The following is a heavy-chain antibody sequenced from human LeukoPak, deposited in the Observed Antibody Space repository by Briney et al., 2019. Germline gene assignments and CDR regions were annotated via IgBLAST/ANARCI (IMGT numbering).Heavy chain of an antibody. CDR2: ISYDGSNK. Sequence: GGPLRLSCAASGFTFSSYAMHWVRQAPGKGLEWVAVISYDGSNKYYADSVKGRFTISRDNSKNTLYLQMNSLRAEDTAVYYCARGQLWLRVDYWGQGTLVTVSS. V-gene: IGHV3-30*04. J-gene: IGHJ4*02. D-gene: IGHD5-18*01. CDR1: GFTFSSYA. CDR3: ARGQLWLRVDY.